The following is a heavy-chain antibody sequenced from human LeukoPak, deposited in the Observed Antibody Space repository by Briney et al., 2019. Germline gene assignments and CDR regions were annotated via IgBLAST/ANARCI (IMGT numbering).Heavy chain of an antibody. J-gene: IGHJ4*02. V-gene: IGHV4-38-2*01. D-gene: IGHD6-25*01. Sequence: SETLSLTCAVSGYSISSGYYWGWIRQPPGKGLEWIGSIYHSGSTYYNPSLKSRATLSVDTSNNQFSLKLTSVTAADAAVYFCARQLPTAAADTRGYFDYWGQGTVVTVSS. CDR2: IYHSGST. CDR1: GYSISSGYY. CDR3: ARQLPTAAADTRGYFDY.